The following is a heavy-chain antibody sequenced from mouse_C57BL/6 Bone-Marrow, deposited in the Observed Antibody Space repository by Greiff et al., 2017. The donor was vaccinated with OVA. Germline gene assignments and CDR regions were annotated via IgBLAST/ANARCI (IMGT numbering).Heavy chain of an antibody. CDR2: ISNGGGST. V-gene: IGHV5-12*01. J-gene: IGHJ1*03. CDR3: ARQGPGYFDV. Sequence: EVQGVESGGGLVQPGGSLKLSCAASGFTFSDYYMYWVRQTPEKRLEWVAYISNGGGSTYYPDTVKGRFTISRDNAKNTLYLQMSRLKSEDTAMYYCARQGPGYFDVWGTGTTVTVSS. CDR1: GFTFSDYY.